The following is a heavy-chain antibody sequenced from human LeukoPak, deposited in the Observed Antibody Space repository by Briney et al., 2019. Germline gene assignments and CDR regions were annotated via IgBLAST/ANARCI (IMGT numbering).Heavy chain of an antibody. V-gene: IGHV3-7*01. CDR1: GFTFSTYW. D-gene: IGHD3-16*01. Sequence: GGSLRLSCEVSGFTFSTYWMNWVRQAPGKGLEWVATIKQAGSEKYYVGSVKGRFTISRDNAKNSLYLQMNSLRAEDTAVYYCARSGIAFAGVTSFGHWGQGTLVTVSS. CDR3: ARSGIAFAGVTSFGH. J-gene: IGHJ4*02. CDR2: IKQAGSEK.